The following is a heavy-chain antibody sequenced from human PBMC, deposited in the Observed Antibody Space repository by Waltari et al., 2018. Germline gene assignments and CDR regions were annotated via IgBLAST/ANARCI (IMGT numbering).Heavy chain of an antibody. J-gene: IGHJ2*01. Sequence: QVQLVQSGAEVKKPGSSVKVSCKASGGTFSSYAISWVRQAPGQGLEWMGGSIPIFGTANDAQKFQGRVTITADESTSTAYMELSSLRSEDTAVYYCASPYCSGGSCYWYFDLWGRGTLVTVSS. CDR2: SIPIFGTA. CDR1: GGTFSSYA. D-gene: IGHD2-15*01. V-gene: IGHV1-69*13. CDR3: ASPYCSGGSCYWYFDL.